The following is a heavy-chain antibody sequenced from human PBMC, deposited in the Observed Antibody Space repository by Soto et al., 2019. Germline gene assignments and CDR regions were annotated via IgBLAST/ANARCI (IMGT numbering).Heavy chain of an antibody. J-gene: IGHJ4*02. V-gene: IGHV4-31*03. CDR1: GGSISSGGYY. CDR2: IYYSGST. D-gene: IGHD2-21*01. CDR3: ARGVGGETFDY. Sequence: QVQLQESGPGLLKPSQTLSLTCTVSGGSISSGGYYWSWIRQHPGKGLEWIGYIYYSGSTDYNPSLKSRVTLSVDTSKNQFSLKLSSVTAADTAVYYCARGVGGETFDYWGQGTLVTVSS.